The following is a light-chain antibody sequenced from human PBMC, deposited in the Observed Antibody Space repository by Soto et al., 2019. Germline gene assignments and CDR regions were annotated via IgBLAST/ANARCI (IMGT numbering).Light chain of an antibody. Sequence: QSVLTQPASVSGSPGQSITISCTGTNSDVGAYNYVSWFQQHPGKAPKLIIFEVSNRPSGVSHRFSGSKSGNTASLTISGLQTEDAADYYCLSYTITSIMVFGGGTKVTVL. J-gene: IGLJ3*02. CDR2: EVS. CDR3: LSYTITSIMV. V-gene: IGLV2-14*01. CDR1: NSDVGAYNY.